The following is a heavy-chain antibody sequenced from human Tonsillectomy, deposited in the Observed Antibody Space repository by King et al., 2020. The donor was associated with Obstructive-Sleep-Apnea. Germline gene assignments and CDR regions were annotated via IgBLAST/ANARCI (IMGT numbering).Heavy chain of an antibody. Sequence: QLQESGPGLVKPSETLSLTCTVSGGSISSSSYYWGWIRQPPGKGLEWIGSIYYSGSTYYNPSLKSRVTISVDTSKNQFSLKLSSVTAADTAVYYCARDFGVRQGSELIDYWGQGTLVTVSS. CDR1: GGSISSSSYY. D-gene: IGHD3-10*01. V-gene: IGHV4-39*07. CDR2: IYYSGST. J-gene: IGHJ4*02. CDR3: ARDFGVRQGSELIDY.